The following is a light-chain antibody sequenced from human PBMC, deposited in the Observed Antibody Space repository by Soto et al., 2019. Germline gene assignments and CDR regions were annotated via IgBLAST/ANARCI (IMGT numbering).Light chain of an antibody. CDR3: QQRSNWPPT. CDR1: QSISSY. CDR2: AAS. Sequence: DIQITEAPSSLSSSVGDRLTITCRASQSISSYLNWYQQKLGKAPKLLIYAASSLQSGVPSRFSGSGSGTDFTLTISSLEPEDFAVYYCQQRSNWPPTFGQGTKVDI. J-gene: IGKJ1*01. V-gene: IGKV1-39*01.